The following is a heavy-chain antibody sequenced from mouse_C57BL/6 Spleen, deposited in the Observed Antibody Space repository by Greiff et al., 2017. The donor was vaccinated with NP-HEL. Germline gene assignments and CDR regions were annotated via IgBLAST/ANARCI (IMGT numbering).Heavy chain of an antibody. CDR3: AKGGRGLLREYFDV. CDR1: GYTFTSYW. Sequence: QVQLQQPGAELVKPGASVKMSCKASGYTFTSYWITWVKQRPGQGLEWIGDIYPGSGSTYYNEKFKSKATLTVDTSSSPAYMQLSSLPSEDSAVYYCAKGGRGLLREYFDVWGTGTTVTVSS. V-gene: IGHV1-55*01. J-gene: IGHJ1*03. CDR2: IYPGSGST. D-gene: IGHD2-3*01.